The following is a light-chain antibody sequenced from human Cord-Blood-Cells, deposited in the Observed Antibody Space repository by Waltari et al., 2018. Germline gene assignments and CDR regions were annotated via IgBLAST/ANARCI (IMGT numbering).Light chain of an antibody. Sequence: DIQMTQSPSSLSASVGDRVTTTCRASQGISNSLAWYQQKPGKAPKLLLYAASRLESGVPSRFSGSGSWTDYTLTISSLQPEDFATYYCQQYYSTPPKFGQGTKVEIK. CDR2: AAS. J-gene: IGKJ1*01. V-gene: IGKV1-NL1*01. CDR1: QGISNS. CDR3: QQYYSTPPK.